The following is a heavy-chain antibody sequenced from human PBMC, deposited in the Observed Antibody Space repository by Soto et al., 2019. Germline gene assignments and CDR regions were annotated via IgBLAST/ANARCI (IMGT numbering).Heavy chain of an antibody. J-gene: IGHJ5*02. CDR3: ATNLYGDYEYNWFDP. CDR1: GGSISSGGYY. Sequence: QVQLQESGPGLVKPSQTLSLTCTVSGGSISSGGYYWSWIRQHPGKGLEWIGYIYYSGSTYYNPSLKRRVTLSVDTSKNQFSLKLSSVTAADTAVYYCATNLYGDYEYNWFDPWGQGTLVTVSS. V-gene: IGHV4-31*03. D-gene: IGHD4-17*01. CDR2: IYYSGST.